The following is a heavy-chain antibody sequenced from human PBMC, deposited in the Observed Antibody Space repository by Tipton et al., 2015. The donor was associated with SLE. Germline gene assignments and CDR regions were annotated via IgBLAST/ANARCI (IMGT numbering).Heavy chain of an antibody. D-gene: IGHD7-27*01. CDR2: IREDGSGK. CDR3: ARSNWGWAFDI. J-gene: IGHJ3*02. Sequence: SLRLSCAASGFTFSIYAMHWVRQAPGKGLEWVANIREDGSGKFYVDSLKGRFTISRDNAKNSVYLQMNSLRVEDTAVYYCARSNWGWAFDIWGEGTMVTVSS. CDR1: GFTFSIYA. V-gene: IGHV3-7*01.